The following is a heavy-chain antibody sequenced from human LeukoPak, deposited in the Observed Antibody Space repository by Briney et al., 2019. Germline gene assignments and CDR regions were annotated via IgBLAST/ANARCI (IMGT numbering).Heavy chain of an antibody. D-gene: IGHD4-17*01. V-gene: IGHV4-59*08. CDR3: ARFKMTSVTD. CDR1: GGPISSYY. Sequence: PSETLSLTCTVSGGPISSYYWSWIRQPPGKGLEWIGYIFYSGSTKYNPSLNSRVTISLDTSKNQFSLKLNSVTAADTAVYYCARFKMTSVTDWGQGTLVTVSS. CDR2: IFYSGST. J-gene: IGHJ4*02.